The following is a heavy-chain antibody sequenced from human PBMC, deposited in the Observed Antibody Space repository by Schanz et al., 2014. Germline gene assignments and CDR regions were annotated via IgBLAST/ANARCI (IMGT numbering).Heavy chain of an antibody. CDR1: GFSFSSYA. Sequence: EVQLLESGGGLVQPGGSLRLSCATSGFSFSSYAINWVRQAPGKGLEWVSGISGSGASTYYADSVKGRFTISSDNSNKTVDLQMNSLRAEDTAVYYCAKGRFGELSAFDIWGQGTMVTVSS. J-gene: IGHJ3*02. V-gene: IGHV3-23*01. CDR2: ISGSGAST. D-gene: IGHD3-10*01. CDR3: AKGRFGELSAFDI.